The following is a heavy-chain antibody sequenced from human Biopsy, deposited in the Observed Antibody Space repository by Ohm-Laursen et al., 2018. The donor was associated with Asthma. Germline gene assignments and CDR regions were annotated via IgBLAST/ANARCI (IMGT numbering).Heavy chain of an antibody. CDR2: INSVFGTT. V-gene: IGHV1-69*13. CDR1: GGTFNTYV. CDR3: ARKAGSCISRTCYSLDF. Sequence: SVKVSCKSLGGTFNTYVIGWVRQAPGQGLEWMGGINSVFGTTTYPQKFQGRVTITADDSTSTVYMELSSLRSEDTAVYYCARKAGSCISRTCYSLDFWGQGTLVTVSS. D-gene: IGHD2-2*01. J-gene: IGHJ4*02.